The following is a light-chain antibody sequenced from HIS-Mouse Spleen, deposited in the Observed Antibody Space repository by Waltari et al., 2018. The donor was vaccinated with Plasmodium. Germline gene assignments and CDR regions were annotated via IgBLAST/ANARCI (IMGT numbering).Light chain of an antibody. CDR3: YSTDSSGNHRV. CDR2: EDS. J-gene: IGLJ3*02. V-gene: IGLV3-10*01. CDR1: ALLKKY. Sequence: SYELTQPPPVSVSPGQTARITCSGDALLKKYAYWYQQKLGQAPVLVNYEDSKRPSGIPERFSGSSSGTMATLTISGAQVEDEADYYCYSTDSSGNHRVFGGGTKLTVL.